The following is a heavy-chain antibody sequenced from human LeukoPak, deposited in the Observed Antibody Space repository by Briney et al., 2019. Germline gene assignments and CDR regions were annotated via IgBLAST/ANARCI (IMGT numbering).Heavy chain of an antibody. J-gene: IGHJ6*04. CDR1: GGSFSGYY. V-gene: IGHV4-34*01. Sequence: SETLSLTCAVYGGSFSGYYWSWIRQPPGKGLEWIGEINHSGSTNYNPSLKSRVTISVDTSKNQFSLKLSSVTAADRAVYYCARRGYSYGYHYYGMDVWGKGTTVTVSS. D-gene: IGHD5-18*01. CDR3: ARRGYSYGYHYYGMDV. CDR2: INHSGST.